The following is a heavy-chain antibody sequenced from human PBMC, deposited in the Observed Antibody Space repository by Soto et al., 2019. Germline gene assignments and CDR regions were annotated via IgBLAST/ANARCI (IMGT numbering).Heavy chain of an antibody. CDR3: TKGGPYYSVPFDY. CDR1: GFIFGNYW. V-gene: IGHV3-74*01. J-gene: IGHJ4*02. D-gene: IGHD3-10*01. CDR2: IRFDGTDI. Sequence: EVYLVESGGGLVQPGASIQLSCAASGFIFGNYWMHWVRQSPGKGLEWLLRIRFDGTDITYADSVTGRFTIYRDNARNTLYLQMNSLRFEDTGIYFCTKGGPYYSVPFDYWGQGTLVTVSS.